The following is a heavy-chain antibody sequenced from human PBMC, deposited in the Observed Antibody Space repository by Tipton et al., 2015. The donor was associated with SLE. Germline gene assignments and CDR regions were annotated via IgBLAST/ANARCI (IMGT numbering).Heavy chain of an antibody. CDR1: GGSFSGYY. CDR3: ARDAGDPGYYYYGMDV. CDR2: INHSGST. Sequence: TLSLTCAVYGGSFSGYYWSWIRQPPGKGLEWIGEINHSGSTNYNPSLKSRVTISVDTSKNQFSLKLSSVTAADTAVYYCARDAGDPGYYYYGMDVWGQGTTVTVSS. V-gene: IGHV4-34*01. J-gene: IGHJ6*02. D-gene: IGHD7-27*01.